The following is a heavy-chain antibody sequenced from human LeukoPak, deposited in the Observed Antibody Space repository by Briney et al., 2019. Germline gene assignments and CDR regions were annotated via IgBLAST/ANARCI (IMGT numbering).Heavy chain of an antibody. D-gene: IGHD3-10*01. J-gene: IGHJ4*02. V-gene: IGHV3-15*01. CDR2: IQSKTDGGPT. Sequence: GGSLRLSCATSGFTFSDAWMSWVRQAPGKGLEWVGRIQSKTDGGPTDHAAPAKGRFTISRDDSKNTLYLQMNSLKAGDTAVYYCTTDRGALTNWGPGTLVTVSS. CDR1: GFTFSDAW. CDR3: TTDRGALTN.